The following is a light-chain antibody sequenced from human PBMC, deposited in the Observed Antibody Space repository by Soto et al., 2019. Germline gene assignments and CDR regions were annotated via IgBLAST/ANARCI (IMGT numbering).Light chain of an antibody. CDR3: QQYGSSPYT. V-gene: IGKV3-20*01. J-gene: IGKJ2*01. CDR2: DAS. Sequence: EIVLTQSPGILSLSPGERATLSCRASQRVSSNYLAWFQQKPGQAPRLLMYDASRRATGIPDRFSGSGSGTDFTLTISRLEPEDFAVYYCQQYGSSPYTFGQGTKVDIK. CDR1: QRVSSNY.